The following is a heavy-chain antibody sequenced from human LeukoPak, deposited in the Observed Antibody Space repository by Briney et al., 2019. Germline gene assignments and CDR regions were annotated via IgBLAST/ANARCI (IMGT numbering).Heavy chain of an antibody. J-gene: IGHJ2*01. CDR3: ARVGDSSGYYSSGWYFDL. CDR1: GGSVSSVSYF. V-gene: IGHV4-61*01. D-gene: IGHD3-22*01. Sequence: SETLSLTCTVSGGSVSSVSYFWSWIRQSPGKGLEWIGYIRYSGSTNYNPSLKSRVTISVDASKNQFSLKLSSVTAADTAVYYCARVGDSSGYYSSGWYFDLWGRGTLVTVSS. CDR2: IRYSGST.